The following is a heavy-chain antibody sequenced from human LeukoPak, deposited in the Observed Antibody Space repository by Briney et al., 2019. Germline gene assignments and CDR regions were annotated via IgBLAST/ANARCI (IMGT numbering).Heavy chain of an antibody. D-gene: IGHD3-9*01. CDR1: GFTFSTYP. V-gene: IGHV3-64D*06. CDR3: VKRTTDYYYYDY. CDR2: ISSDGDST. J-gene: IGHJ4*02. Sequence: GGSLRPSCSASGFTFSTYPMHWVRQAPGRGLEYVSSISSDGDSTYYADSVKGRFTISRDNSKNTLYLQTSSLRAEDTAVYYCVKRTTDYYYYDYWGRGTLVTVSS.